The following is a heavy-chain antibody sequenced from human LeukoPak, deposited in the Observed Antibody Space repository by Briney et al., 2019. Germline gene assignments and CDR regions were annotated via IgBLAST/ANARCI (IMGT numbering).Heavy chain of an antibody. CDR1: GYTFTGYY. CDR3: ARDSVQLERYFDY. Sequence: ASVKVSCKASGYTFTGYYMHWVRQAPGQGLEWMGWINPNSGGTNYAQKFQGRVTMTRDTSISTAYMELSRLRSDDTAVYYCARDSVQLERYFDYWGQGTLVTVSS. V-gene: IGHV1-2*02. D-gene: IGHD1-1*01. CDR2: INPNSGGT. J-gene: IGHJ4*02.